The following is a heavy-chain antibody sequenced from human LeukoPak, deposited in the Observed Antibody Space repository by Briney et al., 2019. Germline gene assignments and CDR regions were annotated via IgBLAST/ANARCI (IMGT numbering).Heavy chain of an antibody. Sequence: PSETLSLTCAVYGGSFSGYYWSWIRQPPGKGLEWIGEINHSGGTKYNPSLKSRVTISIDTSKNQFSLRLTSVTAADTAVYYCARDLDTTVTMKGMDVWGKGTTVTVSS. D-gene: IGHD4-17*01. CDR3: ARDLDTTVTMKGMDV. V-gene: IGHV4-34*01. CDR2: INHSGGT. J-gene: IGHJ6*04. CDR1: GGSFSGYY.